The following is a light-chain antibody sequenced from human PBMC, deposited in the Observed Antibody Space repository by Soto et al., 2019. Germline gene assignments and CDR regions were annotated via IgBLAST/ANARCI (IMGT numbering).Light chain of an antibody. CDR1: QNLGTLY. CDR2: SAS. J-gene: IGKJ5*01. Sequence: EIVLTHSPGTLSLSPCERGTLSCSASQNLGTLYLAWFQQKSGQAPRLLIYSASRRATGIPDRFTGSGSGTDFTLTINRVEPEDFAVYYCQQYGSSPITFGQGTRLEIK. V-gene: IGKV3-20*01. CDR3: QQYGSSPIT.